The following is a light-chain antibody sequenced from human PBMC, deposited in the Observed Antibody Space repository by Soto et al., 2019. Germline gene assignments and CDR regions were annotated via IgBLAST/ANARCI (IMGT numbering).Light chain of an antibody. J-gene: IGKJ5*01. CDR2: GAS. Sequence: DIVLTQSPATLSLSPGERATLSCGASQSVSSSRLAWYQQKPALAPRLLIYGASSRATGIPDRFSGSGSGTDFTLTISRLEPEDFAVYYCQQYGNSPITFGQGTRLE. V-gene: IGKV3D-20*01. CDR3: QQYGNSPIT. CDR1: QSVSSSR.